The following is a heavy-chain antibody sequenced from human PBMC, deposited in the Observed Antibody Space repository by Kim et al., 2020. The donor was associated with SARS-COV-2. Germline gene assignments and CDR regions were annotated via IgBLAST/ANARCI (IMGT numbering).Heavy chain of an antibody. Sequence: TPSLKSRVTISVGTSKNQFSLKLSSVTAADTAVYYCARGRLRGNYNWFDPWGQGTLVTVSS. D-gene: IGHD2-21*02. V-gene: IGHV4-34*01. CDR3: ARGRLRGNYNWFDP. J-gene: IGHJ5*02.